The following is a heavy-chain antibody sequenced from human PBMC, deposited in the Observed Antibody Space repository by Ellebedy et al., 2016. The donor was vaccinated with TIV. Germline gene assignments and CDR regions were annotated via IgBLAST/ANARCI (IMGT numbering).Heavy chain of an antibody. J-gene: IGHJ4*02. CDR2: INPNSGGT. Sequence: AASVKVSCKASGYTFTGYYMHWVRQAPGQGLEWMGWINPNSGGTNYAQKFQGRVTMTRDTSISTAYMELSRLRSDDTAVYYCATVRYYYDSSGSTYYFDYWGQGTLVTVSS. V-gene: IGHV1-2*02. CDR3: ATVRYYYDSSGSTYYFDY. D-gene: IGHD3-22*01. CDR1: GYTFTGYY.